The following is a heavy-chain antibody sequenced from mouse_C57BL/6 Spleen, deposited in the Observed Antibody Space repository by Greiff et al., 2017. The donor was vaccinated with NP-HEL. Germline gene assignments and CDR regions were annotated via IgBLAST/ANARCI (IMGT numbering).Heavy chain of an antibody. Sequence: EVQGVESGGGLVKPGGSLKLSCAASGFTFSDYGMHWVRQAPEKGLEWVAYISSGSSTIYYADTVKGRFTISRDNAKNTLFLQMSSLRSEDTALYYCARSPPFYYAMDYWGQGTSVTVSS. V-gene: IGHV5-17*01. CDR1: GFTFSDYG. CDR3: ARSPPFYYAMDY. J-gene: IGHJ4*01. CDR2: ISSGSSTI.